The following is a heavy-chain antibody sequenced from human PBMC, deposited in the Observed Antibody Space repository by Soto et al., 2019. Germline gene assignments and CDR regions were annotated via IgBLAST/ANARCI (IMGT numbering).Heavy chain of an antibody. CDR3: ARHYCSGCNCSFQS. CDR1: GFTFSGYW. Sequence: EVQLVESGGALVQPGGSLRLSCAASGFTFSGYWSTWVRQAPGKGLEWVANIKQYGSEKYYVDSVKGRFTISRANAKNSLLLKVNSLRDGGTALDYSARHYCSGCNCSFQSRGPRTLVTDSS. J-gene: IGHJ5*01. V-gene: IGHV3-7*01. CDR2: IKQYGSEK. D-gene: IGHD2-15*01.